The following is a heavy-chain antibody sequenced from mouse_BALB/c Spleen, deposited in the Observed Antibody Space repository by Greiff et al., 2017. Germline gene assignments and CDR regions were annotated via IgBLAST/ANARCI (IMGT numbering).Heavy chain of an antibody. Sequence: EVMLVESGGGLVKPGGSLKLSCAASGFTFSDYYMYWVRQTPEKRLEWVATISDGGSYTYYPDSVKGRFTISRDNAKNNLYLQMSSLKSEDTAMYYCAREGSYYGNYVGFAYWGQGTLVTVSA. D-gene: IGHD2-10*01. J-gene: IGHJ3*01. CDR2: ISDGGSYT. CDR3: AREGSYYGNYVGFAY. CDR1: GFTFSDYY. V-gene: IGHV5-4*02.